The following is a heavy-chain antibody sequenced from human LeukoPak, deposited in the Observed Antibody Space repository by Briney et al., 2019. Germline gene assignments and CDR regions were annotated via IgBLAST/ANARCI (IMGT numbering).Heavy chain of an antibody. CDR1: GFTLSSYD. CDR2: ISSTCTII. D-gene: IGHD1-14*01. Sequence: GGSLRLSCAASGFTLSSYDMNWVRQAPGKGLECVSYISSTCTIIYYADSVKGRFTISRDNAKNSLYLQMSSLRAEDTAVYYCARDPSPEGFDYWGQGTLVTVSS. V-gene: IGHV3-48*03. CDR3: ARDPSPEGFDY. J-gene: IGHJ4*02.